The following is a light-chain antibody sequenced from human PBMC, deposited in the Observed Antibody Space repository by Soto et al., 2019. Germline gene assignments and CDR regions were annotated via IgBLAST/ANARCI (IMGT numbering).Light chain of an antibody. Sequence: AIQLTQSPSSLSASVGDRVTITCRASQGISSALAWYQQKPGKAPKLLIYDASSLESGVPSRFSGSGSGTDFTLTISSLQPEDFATYYCQQYTGYSQWTFGPGTKVDIK. CDR1: QGISSA. J-gene: IGKJ1*01. CDR2: DAS. V-gene: IGKV1-13*02. CDR3: QQYTGYSQWT.